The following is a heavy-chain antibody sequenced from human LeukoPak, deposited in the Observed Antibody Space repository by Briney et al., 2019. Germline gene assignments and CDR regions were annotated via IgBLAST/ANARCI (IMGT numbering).Heavy chain of an antibody. D-gene: IGHD1/OR15-1a*01. CDR2: TFYRSKWFS. CDR3: ARQGTTAAFEY. CDR1: GDSVSGNSAA. Sequence: SQTLSLTCAISGDSVSGNSAAWNWIRQSPPRGLEWLGRTFYRSKWFSDYAVSVRSRITINADTSKNQFSLQVKSVTPDDTAVYYCARQGTTAAFEYWGPGILVTVSS. J-gene: IGHJ4*02. V-gene: IGHV6-1*01.